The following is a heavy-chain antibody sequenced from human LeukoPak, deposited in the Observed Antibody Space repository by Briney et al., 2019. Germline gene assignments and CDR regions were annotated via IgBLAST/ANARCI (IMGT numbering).Heavy chain of an antibody. CDR2: INLSGAST. J-gene: IGHJ5*02. V-gene: IGHV1-46*01. Sequence: ASVKVSCKTSGFTFTSYFMHWVRRAPGQGLEWMGIINLSGASTSYAQRFQGRVTMTGDMSTSTVYMELSSLRSEETAVYYCARDRITVSGVLTFRGRGVDLWGQGTLVSVSS. CDR3: ARDRITVSGVLTFRGRGVDL. CDR1: GFTFTSYF. D-gene: IGHD3-3*01.